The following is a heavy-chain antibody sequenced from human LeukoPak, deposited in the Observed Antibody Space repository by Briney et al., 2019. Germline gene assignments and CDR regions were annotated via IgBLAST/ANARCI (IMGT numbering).Heavy chain of an antibody. V-gene: IGHV4-59*01. D-gene: IGHD3-3*01. CDR2: IYYSGST. Sequence: PSETLSLTCTVSGGSISSYYWSWIRQPPGKGLEWIGYIYYSGSTNYNPSLKSRVTISVDTSKNQFSLKLGSVTAADTAVYYCARGNDFWSGYSGDAFDIWGQGTMVTVSS. CDR3: ARGNDFWSGYSGDAFDI. CDR1: GGSISSYY. J-gene: IGHJ3*02.